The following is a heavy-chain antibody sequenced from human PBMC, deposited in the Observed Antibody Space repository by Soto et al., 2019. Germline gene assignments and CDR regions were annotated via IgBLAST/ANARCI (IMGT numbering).Heavy chain of an antibody. CDR2: VFHNGNT. V-gene: IGHV4-30-4*01. D-gene: IGHD3-16*01. Sequence: QVQLQESGPGLVKPSQTLSLTCTVSGGSISSGQHYWSWIRQPPGKGLQWIVYVFHNGNTYNNPSLKSRPTRSMNTSKNQFSLRLTSVTAADTAVYYCARAKMGELLLFDYWGPGTLVTVSS. CDR3: ARAKMGELLLFDY. CDR1: GGSISSGQHY. J-gene: IGHJ4*02.